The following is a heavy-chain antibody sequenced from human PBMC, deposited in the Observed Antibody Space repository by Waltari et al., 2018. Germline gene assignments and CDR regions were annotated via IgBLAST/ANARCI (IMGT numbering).Heavy chain of an antibody. J-gene: IGHJ4*01. Sequence: QVQLQESGPGLVKPSETLSLTCTVSGGSISSHYWSWIRQPPGKGLEWIGYIYYSGSTNYNPSLKSRVTISVDTSKNQFSLKLSSVTAADTAVYYCARDFGSSWFDYWGHGTLVTVSS. CDR3: ARDFGSSWFDY. D-gene: IGHD6-13*01. CDR2: IYYSGST. V-gene: IGHV4-59*11. CDR1: GGSISSHY.